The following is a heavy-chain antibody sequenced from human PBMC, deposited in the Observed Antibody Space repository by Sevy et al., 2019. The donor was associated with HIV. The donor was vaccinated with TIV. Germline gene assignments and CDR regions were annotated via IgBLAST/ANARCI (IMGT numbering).Heavy chain of an antibody. CDR1: GFIFSNYA. CDR3: ARENYYDSTSLGSFDV. D-gene: IGHD3-22*01. Sequence: GGSLRLSCAASGFIFSNYAMTWVRQAPGRGLEWVAIISADGGVKYYADSVKGRFTISRDNSDNTLSLQTNSLRTEESALYYCARENYYDSTSLGSFDVWGQGTMVTVSS. CDR2: ISADGGVK. V-gene: IGHV3-30-3*01. J-gene: IGHJ3*01.